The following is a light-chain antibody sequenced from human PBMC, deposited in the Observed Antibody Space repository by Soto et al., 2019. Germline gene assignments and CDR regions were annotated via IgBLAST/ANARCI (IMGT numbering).Light chain of an antibody. J-gene: IGLJ1*01. CDR2: EVT. CDR3: SSHTSGSTLV. CDR1: SSDVGGYDY. V-gene: IGLV2-14*01. Sequence: QSALTQPASVSGSPGQSIAISCTGTSSDVGGYDYVSWYQQQPDKAPKLMIYEVTQRPSGVSNRFSGSKSGNTASLTISGLQAEDEADYYCSSHTSGSTLVFGTGTKVTVL.